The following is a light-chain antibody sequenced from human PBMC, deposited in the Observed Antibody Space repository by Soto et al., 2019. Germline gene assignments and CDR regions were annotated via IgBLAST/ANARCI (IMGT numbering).Light chain of an antibody. CDR3: RQYNNWWT. J-gene: IGKJ1*01. CDR1: QSVSSS. Sequence: EIVLTQSPGTLSLSPGERATLSFRASQSVSSSLAWYQQKPGQTPRLLIYGASTRATGIPARFSGSGSGTEFTLTISSLQSEDSAVYYCRQYNNWWTFGQGTKVDIK. CDR2: GAS. V-gene: IGKV3-15*01.